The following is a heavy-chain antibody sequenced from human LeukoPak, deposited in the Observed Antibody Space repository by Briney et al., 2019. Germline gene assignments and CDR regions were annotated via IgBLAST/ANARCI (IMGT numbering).Heavy chain of an antibody. J-gene: IGHJ1*01. CDR3: IPPAAGLRRTISTEYFPH. CDR2: ISGSGETI. V-gene: IGHV3-48*03. CDR1: GLTFSSYE. D-gene: IGHD6-13*01. Sequence: PGGSLRLSCAAAGLTFSSYEMYWVRQAPGKGLEWVSYISGSGETIYYSDSVKGRFTISRDNANKSLYLHMSSLRVEDTAIYYCIPPAAGLRRTISTEYFPHWGQGALVTVSS.